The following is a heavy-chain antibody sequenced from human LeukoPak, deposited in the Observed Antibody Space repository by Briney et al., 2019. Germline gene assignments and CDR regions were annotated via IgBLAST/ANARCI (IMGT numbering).Heavy chain of an antibody. J-gene: IGHJ4*02. CDR2: IAATRDST. V-gene: IGHV3-23*01. Sequence: GESLRLSCAASGFTFSIYAMTWVRQAPGKGLEWVSTIAATRDSTYYADSVKGRFTVSRDDSKNTLFLQMNSLRAEDTAFYYCAKGKLAFECLGQGTLVTVSS. CDR1: GFTFSIYA. CDR3: AKGKLAFEC.